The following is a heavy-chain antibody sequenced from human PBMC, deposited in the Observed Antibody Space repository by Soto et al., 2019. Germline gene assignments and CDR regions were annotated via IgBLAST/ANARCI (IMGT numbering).Heavy chain of an antibody. J-gene: IGHJ3*02. CDR2: INPSGGST. CDR3: ARDSGMGVIGAAFDI. D-gene: IGHD3-10*01. CDR1: GYTFTSYY. V-gene: IGHV1-46*01. Sequence: ASVKVSCKASGYTFTSYYMHWVRQAPGQGLEWMGIINPSGGSTSYAQKFQGRVTMTRDTSTSTVYMELSSLRSEDTAVYYCARDSGMGVIGAAFDIWGQGTMVTVS.